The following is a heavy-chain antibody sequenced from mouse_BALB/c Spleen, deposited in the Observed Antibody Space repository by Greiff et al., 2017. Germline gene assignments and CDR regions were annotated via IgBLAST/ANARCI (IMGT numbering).Heavy chain of an antibody. CDR1: GYTFTDYA. V-gene: IGHV1-67*01. Sequence: VKLLESGPELVRPGVSVKISCKGSGYTFTDYAMHWVKQSHAKSLEWIGVISTYYGNTNYNQKFKGKATMTVDKTSSTAYMELARLTSEDSAIYYCARGGLRPPYAMDYWGQGTSVTVSS. D-gene: IGHD2-4*01. CDR3: ARGGLRPPYAMDY. J-gene: IGHJ4*01. CDR2: ISTYYGNT.